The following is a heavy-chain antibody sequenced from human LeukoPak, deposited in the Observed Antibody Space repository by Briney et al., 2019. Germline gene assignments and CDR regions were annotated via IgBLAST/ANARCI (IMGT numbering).Heavy chain of an antibody. V-gene: IGHV3-53*01. CDR1: GFTFSRYW. Sequence: GGSLRLSCAASGFTFSRYWMSWVRQAPGKGLEWVSFIYSDNTHYSDSVKGRFTISRDNSKNTLYLQMNSLRAEDTAVYYCARRAGAYSHPYDYWGQGTLVTVSS. J-gene: IGHJ4*02. D-gene: IGHD4/OR15-4a*01. CDR3: ARRAGAYSHPYDY. CDR2: IYSDNT.